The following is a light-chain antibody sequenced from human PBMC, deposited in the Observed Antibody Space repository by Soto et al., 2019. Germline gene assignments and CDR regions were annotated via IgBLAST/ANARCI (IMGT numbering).Light chain of an antibody. CDR1: QSVLYSSNNKNF. Sequence: DIVMTQSPDSLAVSLGERATINCKSSQSVLYSSNNKNFLAWYQQKPRQPPKLLIYWASTRESVVPDRFSGSGSATDFTLTISSLQAEDVAVYYCQQYYTTPPTFGQGTELGIK. CDR2: WAS. V-gene: IGKV4-1*01. CDR3: QQYYTTPPT. J-gene: IGKJ2*01.